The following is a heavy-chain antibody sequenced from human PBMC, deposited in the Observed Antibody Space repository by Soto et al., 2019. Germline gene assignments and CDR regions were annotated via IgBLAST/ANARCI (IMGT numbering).Heavy chain of an antibody. Sequence: QVQLVQSGAEVKKPGASVKVSCKASGYNFISYEINWVRQATGQGLEWMGWMNPNSGNTGYAQKFQGRVTMTRNTSISTAYVELSSLRSEDTAVYFCAREAAGFAYWGQGTVVTVSS. D-gene: IGHD6-13*01. CDR2: MNPNSGNT. V-gene: IGHV1-8*01. CDR3: AREAAGFAY. CDR1: GYNFISYE. J-gene: IGHJ4*02.